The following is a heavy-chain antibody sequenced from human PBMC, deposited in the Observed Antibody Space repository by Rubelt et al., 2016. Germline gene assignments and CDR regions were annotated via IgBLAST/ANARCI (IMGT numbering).Heavy chain of an antibody. J-gene: IGHJ6*02. Sequence: WVAFIRDDRSNKYYADSVKGGFTISRDNSKNTLYLQMNSLRAEDTAVYYCAKVRTGTTALTYYYYGMDVWGQGTTVTVSS. CDR3: AKVRTGTTALTYYYYGMDV. V-gene: IGHV3-30*02. CDR2: IRDDRSNK. D-gene: IGHD1-1*01.